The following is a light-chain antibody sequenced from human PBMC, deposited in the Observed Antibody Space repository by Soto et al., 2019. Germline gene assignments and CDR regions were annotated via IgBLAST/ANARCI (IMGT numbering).Light chain of an antibody. CDR2: DVD. V-gene: IGLV2-14*03. Sequence: QSALTQPASVSGSPGQSITISCTGTSSDIGAYKYVSWYQHQPGQAPTLMFYDVDNRPSGVSLRFSASKSGDTASLTISGLQAEDEADYYCISYTRSNTLVFGGGTKLTVL. CDR1: SSDIGAYKY. CDR3: ISYTRSNTLV. J-gene: IGLJ2*01.